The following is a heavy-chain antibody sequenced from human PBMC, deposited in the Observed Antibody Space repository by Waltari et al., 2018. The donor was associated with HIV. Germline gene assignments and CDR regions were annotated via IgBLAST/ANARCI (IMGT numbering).Heavy chain of an antibody. V-gene: IGHV4-38-2*01. CDR1: GYSISSGYY. CDR3: AKSYGDYEVLVY. CDR2: IYHSGST. Sequence: QVQLQESGPGLVKPSEPLSLTCAVPGYSISSGYYWGWTRQPPGKGLEWSGSIYHSGSTYYNPSLKSRVTISVDTSKNQFSLKLSSVTAADTAVYYCAKSYGDYEVLVYWGQGTLVTVSS. D-gene: IGHD4-17*01. J-gene: IGHJ4*02.